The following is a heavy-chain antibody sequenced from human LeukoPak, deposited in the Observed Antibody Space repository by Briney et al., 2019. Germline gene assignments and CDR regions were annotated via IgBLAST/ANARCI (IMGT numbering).Heavy chain of an antibody. J-gene: IGHJ6*03. Sequence: SETLSLTCTVSGGSISSYYWSWIRQPPGKGLEWIGYIYYSGSTNYNPSLKSRVTISVDTSKNQFSLKLSSVTAADTAVYYCARGGGYFDWTRPYYYYYMDVWGKGTTVTISS. CDR3: ARGGGYFDWTRPYYYYYMDV. CDR1: GGSISSYY. D-gene: IGHD3-9*01. CDR2: IYYSGST. V-gene: IGHV4-59*01.